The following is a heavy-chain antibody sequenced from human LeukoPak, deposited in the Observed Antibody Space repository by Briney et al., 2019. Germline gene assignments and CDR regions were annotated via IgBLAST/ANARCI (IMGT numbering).Heavy chain of an antibody. J-gene: IGHJ4*02. Sequence: GGSLRLSCAASGFTFSSYAMSWVRQAPGKGLEWVSAISGSGGSTCYADSVKGRFTISRDNSKNTLYLQMNSLRAEDTAVYYCAKVDYYGSGSYPNYWGQGTLVTVSS. CDR1: GFTFSSYA. CDR3: AKVDYYGSGSYPNY. D-gene: IGHD3-10*01. V-gene: IGHV3-23*01. CDR2: ISGSGGST.